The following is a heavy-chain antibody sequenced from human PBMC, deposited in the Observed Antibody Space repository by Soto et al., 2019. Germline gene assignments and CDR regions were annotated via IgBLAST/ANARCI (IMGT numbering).Heavy chain of an antibody. Sequence: QVQLVESGGGVVQPGRSLRLSCAASGFSFSSYSMHWVRQAPGKGLEWVAVVSFDGSNKYYANSVKDRFTVSRDNSKYTMYVQMNSVKPEDTAVYYCGRDRRFGNGYNLGFDYWGQGTLVTVSS. CDR3: GRDRRFGNGYNLGFDY. D-gene: IGHD1-1*01. CDR2: VSFDGSNK. J-gene: IGHJ4*02. V-gene: IGHV3-30-3*01. CDR1: GFSFSSYS.